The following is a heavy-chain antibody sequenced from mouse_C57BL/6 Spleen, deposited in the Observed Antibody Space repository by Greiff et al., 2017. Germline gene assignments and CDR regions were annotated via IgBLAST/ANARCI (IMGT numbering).Heavy chain of an antibody. CDR2: INPNNGGT. J-gene: IGHJ3*01. V-gene: IGHV1-18*01. CDR3: ARGGPGGRFAY. D-gene: IGHD4-1*01. CDR1: GYTFTDYN. Sequence: EVQLQESGPELVKPGASVKIPCKASGYTFTDYNMDWVKQSHGKSLEWIGDINPNNGGTIYNQKFKGKATLTVDKSSSTAYMELRSLTSEDTAVYYCARGGPGGRFAYWGQGTLVTVSA.